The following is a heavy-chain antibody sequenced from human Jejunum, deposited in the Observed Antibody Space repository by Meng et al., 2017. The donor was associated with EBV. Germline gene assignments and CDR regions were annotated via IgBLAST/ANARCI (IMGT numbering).Heavy chain of an antibody. CDR2: IHHSGST. D-gene: IGHD5-24*01. CDR3: ARDRGVEDY. V-gene: IGHV4-4*02. Sequence: QVQLQESGPGLVKPSRTLSLTCAVSGGSISTDNWWSWVRQPPGKGLEYIGEIHHSGSTKYNPSLKSRVTISVDKSNNHFSLKLSSVTAADTAVYYCARDRGVEDYWGQGTLVTVSS. J-gene: IGHJ4*02. CDR1: GGSISTDNW.